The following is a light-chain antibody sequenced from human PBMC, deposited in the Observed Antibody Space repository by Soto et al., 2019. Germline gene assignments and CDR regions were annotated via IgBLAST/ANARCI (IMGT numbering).Light chain of an antibody. CDR1: QSVSSY. J-gene: IGKJ1*01. V-gene: IGKV3-15*01. CDR2: GAS. Sequence: EIVMTQSPATLSVSPGERATLSCRASQSVSSYLAWYQQKPGQAPRLLIYGASTRATDIPARFSGSGSGTEFTLTISSLQSEDFAVYYCQQYSDWPPWRFGQGTKVEIK. CDR3: QQYSDWPPWR.